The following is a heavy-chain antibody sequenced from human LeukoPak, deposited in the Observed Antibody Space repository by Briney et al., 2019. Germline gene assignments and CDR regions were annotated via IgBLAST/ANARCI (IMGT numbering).Heavy chain of an antibody. CDR1: GYTLTELS. D-gene: IGHD4-23*01. J-gene: IGHJ3*02. V-gene: IGHV1-24*01. CDR2: FDPEDGET. Sequence: ASVKVSCKVSGYTLTELSMHWVRQAPGKGLEWMGGFDPEDGETIYAQKFQGRVTMTEDTSTDTAYMELSSLRSEDTAVYYCATLPYGGNSKEAFDIWGQGTMVTASS. CDR3: ATLPYGGNSKEAFDI.